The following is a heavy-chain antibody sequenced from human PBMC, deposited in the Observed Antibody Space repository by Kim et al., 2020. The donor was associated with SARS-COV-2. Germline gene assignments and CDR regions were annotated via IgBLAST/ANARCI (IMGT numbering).Heavy chain of an antibody. V-gene: IGHV3-11*03. J-gene: IGHJ4*02. Sequence: GGSLRLSCAASGFTFSDYYRSWIRQAPGKGLEWVSYISSSSSYTNYADSVKGRFTISRDNAKNSLYLQMNSLRAEDTAVYYCARMGATVTTNPDYWGQGTLVTVSS. D-gene: IGHD4-17*01. CDR1: GFTFSDYY. CDR3: ARMGATVTTNPDY. CDR2: ISSSSSYT.